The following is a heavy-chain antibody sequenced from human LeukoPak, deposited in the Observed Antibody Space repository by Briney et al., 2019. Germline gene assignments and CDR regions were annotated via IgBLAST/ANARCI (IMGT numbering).Heavy chain of an antibody. Sequence: SETLSLTCTVSGGSISSYYWSWVRQTAGKGLEWIWRIYTSGRTNYNPSLKSRVTMSVDTSKNQFSLKLSSVTAADTAVYYCARGGYSYGSFDYWGQGTLVTVSS. D-gene: IGHD5-18*01. CDR1: GGSISSYY. J-gene: IGHJ4*02. CDR3: ARGGYSYGSFDY. V-gene: IGHV4-4*07. CDR2: IYTSGRT.